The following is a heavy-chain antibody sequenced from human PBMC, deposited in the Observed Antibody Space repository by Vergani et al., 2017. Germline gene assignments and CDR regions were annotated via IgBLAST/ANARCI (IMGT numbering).Heavy chain of an antibody. CDR3: ARETQYYDILTGDEGAFDI. J-gene: IGHJ3*02. V-gene: IGHV1-46*01. Sequence: QVQLVQSGAEVKKPGASVKVSCKASGYTFTSYYMHWVRQAPGQGLEWMGIINPSGGSTSYAQKFQGRVTMTRDTSTSTVYMELSSLRSEDTAVYYCARETQYYDILTGDEGAFDIWGQGTMVTVSS. CDR2: INPSGGST. CDR1: GYTFTSYY. D-gene: IGHD3-9*01.